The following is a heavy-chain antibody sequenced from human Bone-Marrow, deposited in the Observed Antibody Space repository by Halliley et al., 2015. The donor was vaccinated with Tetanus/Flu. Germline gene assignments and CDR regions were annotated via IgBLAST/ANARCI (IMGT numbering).Heavy chain of an antibody. D-gene: IGHD1-26*01. CDR3: AKDGYSYGPAYYFDY. CDR2: ISYDGSNT. J-gene: IGHJ4*02. Sequence: SLRLSCAASGFTFRTYAMHWVRQAPGKGLEWVAAISYDGSNTYYTDSVKGRFTISRDNSKDTMYMQVNSLRPEDTAVYYCAKDGYSYGPAYYFDYWGQGTLVTVSS. V-gene: IGHV3-30*18. CDR1: GFTFRTYA.